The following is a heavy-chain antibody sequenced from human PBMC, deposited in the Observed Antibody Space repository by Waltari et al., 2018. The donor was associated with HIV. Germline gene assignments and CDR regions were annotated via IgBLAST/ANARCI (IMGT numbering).Heavy chain of an antibody. CDR2: ISFDGRNE. D-gene: IGHD1-26*01. CDR1: GFTSRSYG. J-gene: IGHJ4*02. V-gene: IGHV3-30*18. CDR3: AKEGWELLQFGYYFDY. Sequence: QVQLVESGGGVVQPGKSMRLSCAASGFTSRSYGIQWVRQAPGKGLDWVAVISFDGRNEYYADSVKGRFTISRDNSKNTVYLQMNSLRAEDTAVHYCAKEGWELLQFGYYFDYWGQGTLVTVSS.